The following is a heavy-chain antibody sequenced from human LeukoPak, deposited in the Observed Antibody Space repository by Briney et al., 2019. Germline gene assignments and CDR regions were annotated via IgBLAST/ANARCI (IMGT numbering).Heavy chain of an antibody. CDR2: INPNSDGT. CDR1: GYTFTAYY. Sequence: ASVKVSCKASGYTFTAYYIHWVRQAPGQGLGWMGWINPNSDGTNYAQKFQGRVTVTRDTSISTAYMELSRLRSDATAVYYCARAPTYYYDSSGYYIDYWGQGTLVTVSS. V-gene: IGHV1-2*02. J-gene: IGHJ4*02. D-gene: IGHD3-22*01. CDR3: ARAPTYYYDSSGYYIDY.